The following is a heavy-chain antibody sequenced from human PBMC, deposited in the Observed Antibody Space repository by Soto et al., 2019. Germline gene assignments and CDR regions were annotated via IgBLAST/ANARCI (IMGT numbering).Heavy chain of an antibody. CDR3: ARAPYDRSGYPWFDY. J-gene: IGHJ4*02. D-gene: IGHD3-22*01. Sequence: SETLSLTCTVSGVSVSSGSFYWNWIRQPPGKGLEWIAYIYNNGRTNSNPSLKSRVTISVDTSKNQFSLKLSSVTAADTAVYYCARAPYDRSGYPWFDYWGQGTPVTVSS. CDR2: IYNNGRT. CDR1: GVSVSSGSFY. V-gene: IGHV4-61*01.